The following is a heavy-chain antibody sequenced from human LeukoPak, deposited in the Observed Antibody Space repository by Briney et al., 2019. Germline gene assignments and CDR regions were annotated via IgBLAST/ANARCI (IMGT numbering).Heavy chain of an antibody. D-gene: IGHD6-6*01. CDR3: AKDPREARFDY. V-gene: IGHV4-31*03. CDR2: IYYSGST. CDR1: GGSISSGGYY. J-gene: IGHJ4*02. Sequence: SETLSLTCTVSGGSISSGGYYWSWIRQHPGKGLEWIGYIYYSGSTYYNPSLKGRFTISRDNSMNTLYLQMNSLRAEDTAVYYCAKDPREARFDYWGQGTLVTVSS.